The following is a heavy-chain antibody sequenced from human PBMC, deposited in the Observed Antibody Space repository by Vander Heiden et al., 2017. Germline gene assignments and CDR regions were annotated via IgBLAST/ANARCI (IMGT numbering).Heavy chain of an antibody. D-gene: IGHD3-3*01. CDR2: ISAYNGNT. Sequence: QVQLVKSGAEVKKPGASAKVSCTASGYTFTSYGISWVRQAPGQGLESMGWISAYNGNTNYAQKLQGRVTMTTDTSTSTAYMELRSLRSDDTAVYYCARVGIFGVGPTPKQPDYWGQGTLVTVSS. CDR1: GYTFTSYG. CDR3: ARVGIFGVGPTPKQPDY. V-gene: IGHV1-18*01. J-gene: IGHJ4*02.